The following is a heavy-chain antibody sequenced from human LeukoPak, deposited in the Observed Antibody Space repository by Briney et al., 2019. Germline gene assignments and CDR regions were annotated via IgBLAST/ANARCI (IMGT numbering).Heavy chain of an antibody. V-gene: IGHV4-4*02. Sequence: SETLSLTCAVSGGSISSSNRWSWVRQPPGKGLEWIGEIYHSGSTNYNPSLKSRVTTSVDKSKNQFSLKLSSVTAADTAVYYCARVPCGYSYGSCYYYYGMDVWGQGTTVTVSS. J-gene: IGHJ6*02. CDR1: GGSISSSNR. D-gene: IGHD5-18*01. CDR3: ARVPCGYSYGSCYYYYGMDV. CDR2: IYHSGST.